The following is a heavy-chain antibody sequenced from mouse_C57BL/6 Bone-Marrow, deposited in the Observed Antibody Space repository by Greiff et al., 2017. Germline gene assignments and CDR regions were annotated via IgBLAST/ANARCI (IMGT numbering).Heavy chain of an antibody. V-gene: IGHV1-61*01. CDR2: IYPSDSET. D-gene: IGHD2-3*01. Sequence: QVQLKQPGAELVRPGSSVKLSCKASGYTFTSYWMDWVKQRPGQGLEWIGNIYPSDSETHYNQKFKDKATLTVDKSSSTAYMQLSSLTSEDSAVYYGGRGNDGYYGNFDYWGQGTTLTVSS. CDR3: GRGNDGYYGNFDY. J-gene: IGHJ2*01. CDR1: GYTFTSYW.